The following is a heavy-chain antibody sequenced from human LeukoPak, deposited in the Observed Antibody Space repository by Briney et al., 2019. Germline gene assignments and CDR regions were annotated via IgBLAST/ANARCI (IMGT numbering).Heavy chain of an antibody. CDR2: IYPGDSDT. CDR3: ARQYSRSSPLGY. J-gene: IGHJ4*02. CDR1: GYSFNNYW. D-gene: IGHD6-6*01. Sequence: GVSLQISCRGSGYSFNNYWIGWVRQMSGKGLEGLGIIYPGDSDTRYSPSFQGQVTISADKSINTAYLQWSSLKASDTAMYYCARQYSRSSPLGYWGQGTLVSVPS. V-gene: IGHV5-51*01.